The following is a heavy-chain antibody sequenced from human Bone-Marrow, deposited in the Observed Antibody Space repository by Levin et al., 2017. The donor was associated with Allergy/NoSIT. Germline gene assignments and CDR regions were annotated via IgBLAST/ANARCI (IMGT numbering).Heavy chain of an antibody. J-gene: IGHJ6*02. CDR2: IKQDGSEK. Sequence: SGGSLRLSCAASGFTFSSYWMSWVRQAPGKGLEWVANIKQDGSEKYYVDSVKGRFTISRDNAKNSLYLQMNSLRAEDTAVYYCARPSQQLVPWYRLRYYYYYYGMDVWGQGTTVTVSS. V-gene: IGHV3-7*01. CDR3: ARPSQQLVPWYRLRYYYYYYGMDV. D-gene: IGHD6-13*01. CDR1: GFTFSSYW.